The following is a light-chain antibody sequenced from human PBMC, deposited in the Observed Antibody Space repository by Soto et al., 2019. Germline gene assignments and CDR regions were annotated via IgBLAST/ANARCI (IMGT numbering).Light chain of an antibody. Sequence: QLAQSPYFLSASVGDLLPLGCREITANRRASQGISSNLAWYQQKPGKAPKLLIYAASTLQSGVPSRFSGSGSGTEFTLTISSLQPEDFATYYCQQFNSYPITFGQGTRLEIK. V-gene: IGKV1-9*01. CDR3: QQFNSYPIT. J-gene: IGKJ5*01. CDR1: QGISSN. CDR2: AAS.